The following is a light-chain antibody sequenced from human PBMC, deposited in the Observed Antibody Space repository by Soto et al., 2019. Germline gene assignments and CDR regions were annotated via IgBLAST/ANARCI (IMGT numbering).Light chain of an antibody. Sequence: EIGLTQSPGTLSLSPGERATLSCRASQSVSSSNLAWYQQKTGQAPRLLIYGASSRATGIPDRFSGSGSGTDITLTISRLESEDFAVYYCQQYGSRPWTVGQGTKVEIK. J-gene: IGKJ1*01. CDR1: QSVSSSN. CDR3: QQYGSRPWT. V-gene: IGKV3-20*01. CDR2: GAS.